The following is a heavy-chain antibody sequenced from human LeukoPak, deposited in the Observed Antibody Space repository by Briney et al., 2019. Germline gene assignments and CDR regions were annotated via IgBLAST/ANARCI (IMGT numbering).Heavy chain of an antibody. Sequence: SETLSLTCTVSGGSISSSSYYWGWIRQPRGKGLEWIGSIYYSGSTYYNPSLKSRVTISVDTSKNQFSLKLSSVTAADTAVYYCARSPGYYDSSGYPLYYYYGMDVWGQGTTVTVSS. J-gene: IGHJ6*02. CDR3: ARSPGYYDSSGYPLYYYYGMDV. D-gene: IGHD3-22*01. CDR1: GGSISSSSYY. CDR2: IYYSGST. V-gene: IGHV4-39*07.